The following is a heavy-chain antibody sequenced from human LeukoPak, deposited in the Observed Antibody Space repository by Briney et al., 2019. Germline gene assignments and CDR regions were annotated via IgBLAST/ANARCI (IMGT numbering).Heavy chain of an antibody. CDR2: TYYRSKWYN. V-gene: IGHV6-1*01. CDR3: ARDFGDYYDSSGYFGFDY. CDR1: GDSVSSNSAA. J-gene: IGHJ4*02. Sequence: SQTLSLTCAISGDSVSSNSAAWNWIRQSPSRGLEWLGRTYYRSKWYNDYAVSVKSRITINPDTSKNQFSLQLNSVTPEDTAVYYCARDFGDYYDSSGYFGFDYWGQGTLVTVSS. D-gene: IGHD3-22*01.